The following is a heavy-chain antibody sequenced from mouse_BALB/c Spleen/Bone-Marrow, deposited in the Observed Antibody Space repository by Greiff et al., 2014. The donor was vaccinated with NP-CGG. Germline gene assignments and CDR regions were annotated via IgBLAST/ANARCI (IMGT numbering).Heavy chain of an antibody. CDR1: GYTFSSYW. J-gene: IGHJ4*01. D-gene: IGHD1-1*01. CDR2: ILPGSGST. CDR3: AREDIATVVEMDY. Sequence: VQLVESGAELMKPGASVKISCKATGYTFSSYWIEWVKQRPGHGLEWIGEILPGSGSTNYNEKFKGKATFTADTSSNTAYMQLSGLTSEDSAVYYCAREDIATVVEMDYWGQGTSVTVSS. V-gene: IGHV1-9*01.